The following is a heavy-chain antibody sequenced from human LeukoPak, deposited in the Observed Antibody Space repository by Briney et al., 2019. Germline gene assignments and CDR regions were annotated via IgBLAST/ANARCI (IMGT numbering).Heavy chain of an antibody. CDR2: MNPNNGNT. CDR1: GFTFTSYD. D-gene: IGHD3-3*01. Sequence: GASVKVSCKASGFTFTSYDINWVRQASGQGLEWMGWMNPNNGNTGYAQKFQGRVTMTRNTSVSTAYMELSSLRSEDTAVYYCARVPSRLLRFLEWPYYFDYWGQGTLVTVSS. V-gene: IGHV1-8*01. J-gene: IGHJ4*02. CDR3: ARVPSRLLRFLEWPYYFDY.